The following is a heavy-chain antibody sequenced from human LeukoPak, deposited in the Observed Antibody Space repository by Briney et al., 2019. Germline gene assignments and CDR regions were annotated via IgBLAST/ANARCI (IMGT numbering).Heavy chain of an antibody. CDR3: AREREGPVTMIDTDY. Sequence: GGSLRLSCAASVFTFSSYSMNWVRQAPGKGLEWVSSISSSSSYIYYADSVKGRFTISRDNAKNSLYLQMKSLRAEDTAVYYCAREREGPVTMIDTDYWGQGTLVTVSS. D-gene: IGHD3-22*01. CDR1: VFTFSSYS. V-gene: IGHV3-21*01. CDR2: ISSSSSYI. J-gene: IGHJ4*02.